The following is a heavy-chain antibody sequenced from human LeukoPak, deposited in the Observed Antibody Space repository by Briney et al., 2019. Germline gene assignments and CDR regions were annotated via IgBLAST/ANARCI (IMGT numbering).Heavy chain of an antibody. V-gene: IGHV3-48*03. CDR3: ARDGGRLADFYFDS. D-gene: IGHD3-3*01. J-gene: IGHJ4*02. CDR2: IGFSVSTI. CDR1: GFSFSDYE. Sequence: GGSLRLSCAASGFSFSDYEMNWVRQAPGKGLEWLSYIGFSVSTIHYADSVEGRFTISRDNAEKTLYLQMNSLRAEDTAVYYCARDGGRLADFYFDSWGQGCLVTVSS.